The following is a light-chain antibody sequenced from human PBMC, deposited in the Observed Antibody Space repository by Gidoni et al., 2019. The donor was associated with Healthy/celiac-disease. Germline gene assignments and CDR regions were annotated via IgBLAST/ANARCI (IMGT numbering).Light chain of an antibody. Sequence: GERATINCKSSQCVLYSSNNKNYLAWYQQKPGQPPKLLIYWASTRESGVPDRFSGSGSGTDFTLTIRSLQAEDVAVYYCQQYYSTPFTFGPGTKVDIK. J-gene: IGKJ3*01. CDR2: WAS. CDR1: QCVLYSSNNKNY. CDR3: QQYYSTPFT. V-gene: IGKV4-1*01.